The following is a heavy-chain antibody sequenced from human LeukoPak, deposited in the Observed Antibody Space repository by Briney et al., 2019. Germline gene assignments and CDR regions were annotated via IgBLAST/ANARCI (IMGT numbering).Heavy chain of an antibody. CDR1: GYTFTGYY. V-gene: IGHV1-2*02. D-gene: IGHD2-2*02. CDR3: ARDDAYCSSTSCYTEHAFDI. CDR2: INPNSGGT. Sequence: VASVKVSCKASGYTFTGYYMHWVRPAPGQGLEWMGWINPNSGGTNYAQKFQGRVTMTRDTSISTAYMELSRLRSDDTAVYYCARDDAYCSSTSCYTEHAFDIWGQGTMVTVSS. J-gene: IGHJ3*02.